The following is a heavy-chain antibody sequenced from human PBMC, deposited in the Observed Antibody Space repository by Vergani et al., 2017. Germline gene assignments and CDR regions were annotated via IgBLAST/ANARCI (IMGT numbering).Heavy chain of an antibody. D-gene: IGHD3-10*01. V-gene: IGHV3-53*01. CDR3: ARVRFGEYPYGMDV. J-gene: IGHJ6*02. Sequence: EVQLVESGGGLIQPGGSLRLSCAASGFTVSSNYMSWVRQAPGKGLEWVSVIYSGGSTYYADSVKGRFTISRDNSKNTLYLQMNSLRAEDTAVYYCARVRFGEYPYGMDVWGQGTTVTVSS. CDR1: GFTVSSNY. CDR2: IYSGGST.